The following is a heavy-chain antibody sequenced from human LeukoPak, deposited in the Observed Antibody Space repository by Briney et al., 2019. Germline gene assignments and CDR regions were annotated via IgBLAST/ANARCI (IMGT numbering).Heavy chain of an antibody. CDR2: ISYDGSNK. D-gene: IGHD4-17*01. V-gene: IGHV3-30*18. J-gene: IGHJ3*02. CDR3: AKDPNGDYVGTFDM. CDR1: GFSFSNYG. Sequence: GGSLRLSCAASGFSFSNYGMHWVRQAPGKGLEWVAVISYDGSNKDYADSVKGRFTISRDKSKNTLHLQMNSLRDEDTATYYCAKDPNGDYVGTFDMWGQGTMVTVSS.